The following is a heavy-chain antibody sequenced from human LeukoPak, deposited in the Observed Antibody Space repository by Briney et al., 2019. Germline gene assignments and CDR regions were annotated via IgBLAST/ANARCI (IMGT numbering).Heavy chain of an antibody. V-gene: IGHV3-73*01. CDR1: GFTFSGFA. D-gene: IGHD4-17*01. CDR3: TRPLISDYGDYVNY. CDR2: IRSKANSYAT. Sequence: GGSLRLSCAASGFTFSGFAMHWVRQASGKGLEWVGRIRSKANSYATAYAASVKGRFTISRDDSKNTAYLQMNSLKTEDTAVYYCTRPLISDYGDYVNYWGQGTLVTVSS. J-gene: IGHJ4*02.